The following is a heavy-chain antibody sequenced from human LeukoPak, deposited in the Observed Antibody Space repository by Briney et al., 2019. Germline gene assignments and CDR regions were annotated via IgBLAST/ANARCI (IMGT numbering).Heavy chain of an antibody. Sequence: ASVKVSCKASGYTFTSYGISWVRQAPGQGLEWMGWISAYNGNTNYAQKFQDRVTMTTDTSTSTAYMELRSLRSDDTAVFYCARGDGLIAAAGPDAFDIWGQGTMVTVSS. J-gene: IGHJ3*02. V-gene: IGHV1-18*01. D-gene: IGHD6-13*01. CDR3: ARGDGLIAAAGPDAFDI. CDR2: ISAYNGNT. CDR1: GYTFTSYG.